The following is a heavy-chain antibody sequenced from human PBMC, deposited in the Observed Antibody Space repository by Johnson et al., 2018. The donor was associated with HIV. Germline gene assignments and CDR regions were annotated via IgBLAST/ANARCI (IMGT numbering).Heavy chain of an antibody. J-gene: IGHJ3*02. CDR1: GFTFSSYA. Sequence: QVQLVESGGGVVQPGRSLRLSCAASGFTFSSYAMHWVRQAPGKGLEWVAVISYDGSNKYYADSVRGRFTISRDNAKNSLYLQMNSLKAEDTALYYCARGGYCRSTNCYRGNAFDIRGPGTMVTVSS. CDR3: ARGGYCRSTNCYRGNAFDI. V-gene: IGHV3-30-3*01. CDR2: ISYDGSNK. D-gene: IGHD2-2*01.